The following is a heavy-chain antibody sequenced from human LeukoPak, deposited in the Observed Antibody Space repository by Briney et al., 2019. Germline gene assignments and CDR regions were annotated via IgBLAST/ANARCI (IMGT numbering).Heavy chain of an antibody. CDR3: ERMTTAVDSSGYSYYYYYYMDV. CDR2: INPNSGGT. J-gene: IGHJ6*03. CDR1: GYTFTGYY. V-gene: IGHV1-2*02. D-gene: IGHD3-22*01. Sequence: ASVKVSCKASGYTFTGYYMHWVRQAPGQGLEWMGWINPNSGGTNYAQKFQGRVTMTRDTSISTAYMELSRLRSDDTAVYYCERMTTAVDSSGYSYYYYYYMDVWGKGTTVTVSS.